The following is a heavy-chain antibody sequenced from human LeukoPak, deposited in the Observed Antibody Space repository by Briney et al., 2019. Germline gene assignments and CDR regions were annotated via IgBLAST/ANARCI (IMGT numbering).Heavy chain of an antibody. CDR2: TRNKANSYIT. J-gene: IGHJ4*02. Sequence: GGSLRLSCAASGFTFSDHYMDWVRQAPGKGLEWVGRTRNKANSYITEYAASVEGRFTISRDNSKNSLYLQMNSLRAEDTAVYYCTAVDTMSDDYWGQGTLVTVSS. V-gene: IGHV3-72*01. CDR1: GFTFSDHY. D-gene: IGHD3-22*01. CDR3: TAVDTMSDDY.